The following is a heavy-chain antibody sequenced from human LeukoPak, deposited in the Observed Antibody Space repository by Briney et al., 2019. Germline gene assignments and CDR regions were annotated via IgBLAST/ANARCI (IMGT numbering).Heavy chain of an antibody. CDR2: IKQDGSEK. CDR3: ARGKPTYYYYMDV. CDR1: GFTFSSYW. D-gene: IGHD1-14*01. J-gene: IGHJ6*03. V-gene: IGHV3-7*01. Sequence: QPGGSLRLSCAASGFTFSSYWMSWVRQAPGKGLEWVANIKQDGSEKYYVDSVKGRFTISRDNAKNPLYLQMNSLRAEGTAVYYCARGKPTYYYYMDVWGKGTTVTVSS.